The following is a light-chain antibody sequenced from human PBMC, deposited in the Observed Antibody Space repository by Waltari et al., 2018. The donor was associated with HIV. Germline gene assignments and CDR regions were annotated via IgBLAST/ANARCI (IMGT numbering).Light chain of an antibody. V-gene: IGLV1-40*01. Sequence: QSVLTQPPSESGAPGQRVTISCAGTSSNIVAGYDVHWYQPLPKTATRLLIFGDTHRPAGVPDRFSASKSATSASLAITGLQAEDEADYYCQSFDNSLGGRVFGGGTKLTVL. CDR2: GDT. J-gene: IGLJ3*02. CDR1: SSNIVAGYD. CDR3: QSFDNSLGGRV.